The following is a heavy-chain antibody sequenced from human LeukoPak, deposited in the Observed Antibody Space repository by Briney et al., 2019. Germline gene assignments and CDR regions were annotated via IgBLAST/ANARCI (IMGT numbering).Heavy chain of an antibody. CDR3: ARGISSFDY. V-gene: IGHV4-59*01. CDR1: GGSISIYY. D-gene: IGHD3-10*01. CDR2: IYYSGST. J-gene: IGHJ4*02. Sequence: PSETLSLTCTVSGGSISIYYWSWIRQPPGKGLEWIGYIYYSGSTNYNPSLKSRVTISVDTSKNQFSLKLSSVTAADTAVYYCARGISSFDYWGQGTLVTVSS.